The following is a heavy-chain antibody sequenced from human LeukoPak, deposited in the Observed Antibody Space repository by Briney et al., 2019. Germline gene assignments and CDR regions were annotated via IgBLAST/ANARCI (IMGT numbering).Heavy chain of an antibody. CDR2: IYYSGST. J-gene: IGHJ4*02. CDR3: ARGGAAAGSFDY. CDR1: GGSISSYY. Sequence: ASETLSLTCTVSGGSISSYYWSWIRQPPGKGLEWIGYIYYSGSTNYNPSLKSRVTISVDTSKNQFSLKLSSVTAADTAVYYCARGGAAAGSFDYWGQGTLVTVSS. V-gene: IGHV4-59*01. D-gene: IGHD6-13*01.